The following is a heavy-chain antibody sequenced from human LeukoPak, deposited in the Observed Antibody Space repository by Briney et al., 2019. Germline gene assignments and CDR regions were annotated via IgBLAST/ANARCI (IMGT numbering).Heavy chain of an antibody. CDR1: GFTFANSA. Sequence: TGGSLRLSCAASGFTFANSAMSWVRQAPGKGLEWVSYISSSSSSIYYADSVKGRFTISRDNAKNSLYLQMSSLRAEDTAVYYCATKRFCSSTRCQDAFDIWGQGTMVTVSS. J-gene: IGHJ3*02. D-gene: IGHD2-2*01. V-gene: IGHV3-48*01. CDR3: ATKRFCSSTRCQDAFDI. CDR2: ISSSSSSI.